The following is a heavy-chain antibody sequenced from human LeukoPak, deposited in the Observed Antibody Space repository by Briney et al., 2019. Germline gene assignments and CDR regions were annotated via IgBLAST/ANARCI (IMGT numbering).Heavy chain of an antibody. D-gene: IGHD2/OR15-2a*01. V-gene: IGHV3-23*01. J-gene: IGHJ4*02. CDR3: VSFYETY. CDR2: TNAGGDNT. CDR1: GFTFSDHA. Sequence: GGSLRLSCAASGFTFSDHAMSWVRQTPGKGLESVSSTNAGGDNTHYADSVKGRFTISKDNAKNTVYLQMNSLRAEDTAVYYCVSFYETYWGRGTLVTVSS.